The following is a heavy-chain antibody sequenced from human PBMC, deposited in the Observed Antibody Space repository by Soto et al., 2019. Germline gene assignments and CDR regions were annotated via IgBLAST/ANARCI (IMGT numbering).Heavy chain of an antibody. D-gene: IGHD6-19*01. J-gene: IGHJ4*02. CDR3: ARIRAGIAVAGNVDY. Sequence: SETLSPTCTVSGGSISSSSYYWGWIRQPPGKGLEWIGSIYYSGSTYYNPSLKSRVTISVDTSKNQFSLKLSSVTAADTAVYYCARIRAGIAVAGNVDYWGQGTLVTVSS. CDR1: GGSISSSSYY. V-gene: IGHV4-39*01. CDR2: IYYSGST.